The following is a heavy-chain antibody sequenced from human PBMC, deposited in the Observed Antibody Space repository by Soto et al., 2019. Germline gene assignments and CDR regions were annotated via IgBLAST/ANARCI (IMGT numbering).Heavy chain of an antibody. CDR2: MSSDGSKI. CDR3: AKDEGVGGTLGLFDY. Sequence: QVQLVESGGGAVQPGESLRLSCVASGFDFTYYAMHWVRQAPGKGLESEAVMSSDGSKIHHTDSVKGRFTISRDNSKNTLYLQMNSLRKEDTAGYFCAKDEGVGGTLGLFDYWGQGTLVSVSS. CDR1: GFDFTYYA. V-gene: IGHV3-30*18. J-gene: IGHJ4*02. D-gene: IGHD1-26*01.